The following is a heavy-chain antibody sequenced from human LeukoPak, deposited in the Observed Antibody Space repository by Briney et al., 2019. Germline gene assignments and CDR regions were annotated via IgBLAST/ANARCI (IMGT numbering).Heavy chain of an antibody. CDR1: GGAIIPFY. CDR3: AKGYYDSSEGWFDP. CDR2: IYSSGST. D-gene: IGHD3-22*01. J-gene: IGHJ5*02. V-gene: IGHV4-4*07. Sequence: SETLSLTCSVSGGAIIPFYWNWIRQPAGKGLEWIGRIYSSGSTKYNPSLKSRVTMSVDTSKNQFSLKPSSVTAADTAVYYCAKGYYDSSEGWFDPWGQGTLVTVSS.